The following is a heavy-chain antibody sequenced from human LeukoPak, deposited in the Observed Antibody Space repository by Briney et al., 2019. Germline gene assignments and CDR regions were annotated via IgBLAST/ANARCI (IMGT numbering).Heavy chain of an antibody. D-gene: IGHD3-22*01. CDR1: GFTFSNYW. V-gene: IGHV3-74*01. J-gene: IGHJ4*02. CDR3: VRDHYYRFDF. CDR2: INSDGSST. Sequence: GGSLRLSCAASGFTFSNYWMHWVRQVPGKGLFWVSRINSDGSSTTYADSVKGRITISRDYAKNTLYLHMNSLRAEDTAVYYCVRDHYYRFDFWGQGTLVTVSS.